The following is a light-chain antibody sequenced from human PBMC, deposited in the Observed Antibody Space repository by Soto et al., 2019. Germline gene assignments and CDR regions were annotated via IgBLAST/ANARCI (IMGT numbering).Light chain of an antibody. CDR2: EVT. CDR3: SSYAASNNFYFV. V-gene: IGLV2-8*01. J-gene: IGLJ3*02. Sequence: QSALTQPPSASRAPGQSVTISCPGTSSEVGGYNYVSWYQQYPGRAPKLMIYEVTKRPSGVPDRFSGSKSGNTASLTVSGLQAEDEADYYCSSYAASNNFYFVFGGGTKVTVL. CDR1: SSEVGGYNY.